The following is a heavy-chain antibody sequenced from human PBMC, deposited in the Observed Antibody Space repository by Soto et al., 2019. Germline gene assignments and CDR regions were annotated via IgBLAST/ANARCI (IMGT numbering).Heavy chain of an antibody. CDR2: MNPNSGNT. D-gene: IGHD6-19*01. Sequence: ASVKVSCKASGYTFTSYDINWVRQATGQGLEWMGWMNPNSGNTGYAQKFQGRVTMTRNTSISTAYMELSSLRSEDTAVYYCAVYERVAGYYYYYGMDVWGQGTTVTVS. CDR3: AVYERVAGYYYYYGMDV. CDR1: GYTFTSYD. J-gene: IGHJ6*02. V-gene: IGHV1-8*01.